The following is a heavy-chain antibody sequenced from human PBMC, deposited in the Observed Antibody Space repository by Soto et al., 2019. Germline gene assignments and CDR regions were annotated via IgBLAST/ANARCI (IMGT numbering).Heavy chain of an antibody. CDR2: IYYSGST. J-gene: IGHJ4*02. V-gene: IGHV4-31*03. CDR3: ARASDILTGYYPPPCFDY. D-gene: IGHD3-9*01. Sequence: PSETLSLTCTVSGGSISSGGYYWSWIRQHPGKGLEWIGYIYYSGSTYYNPSLKSRVTISVDTSKNQFSLKLSSVTAADTAVYYCARASDILTGYYPPPCFDYWGQGTLVTVSS. CDR1: GGSISSGGYY.